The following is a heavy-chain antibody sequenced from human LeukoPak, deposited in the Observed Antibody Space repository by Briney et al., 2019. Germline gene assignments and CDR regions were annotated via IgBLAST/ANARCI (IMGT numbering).Heavy chain of an antibody. D-gene: IGHD6-6*01. CDR2: ISSSGSYI. J-gene: IGHJ4*02. CDR3: AGDQQFYSSSGFDY. CDR1: GFTFSSYS. V-gene: IGHV3-21*01. Sequence: GGSLRLPCAASGFTFSSYSMNWVRQAPGKGLEWVSSISSSGSYIYYADSVKGRFTISRDNAKNSLYLQMNSLRAEHTAVYYCAGDQQFYSSSGFDYWGQGTLVTVSS.